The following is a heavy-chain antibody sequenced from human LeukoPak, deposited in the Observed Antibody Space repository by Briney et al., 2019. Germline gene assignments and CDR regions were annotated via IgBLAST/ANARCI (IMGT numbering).Heavy chain of an antibody. D-gene: IGHD3-16*01. CDR3: ARGGFMHALDI. J-gene: IGHJ3*02. V-gene: IGHV3-74*01. Sequence: GGSLRLSCAASGFTFSSYWMHWVRQAPGKGLVWVSRINSDGSSTSYADSVKGRFTISRDNAENTLYLQMNSLRVEDTAVYYCARGGFMHALDIWGQGIKVTVSS. CDR1: GFTFSSYW. CDR2: INSDGSST.